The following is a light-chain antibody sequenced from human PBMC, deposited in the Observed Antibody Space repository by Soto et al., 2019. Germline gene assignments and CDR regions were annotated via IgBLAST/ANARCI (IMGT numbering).Light chain of an antibody. J-gene: IGKJ4*01. Sequence: DIVMTQSPDSLAVSLGERATINCKSSQSVLYSSNNKNYLAWYQQKPGQPPKLLIYWASMRESGVPDRFSGSGSGTDFTLTISSLQAEDVAVYYCQQYYSTPPTFGGGTKVEIK. V-gene: IGKV4-1*01. CDR2: WAS. CDR3: QQYYSTPPT. CDR1: QSVLYSSNNKNY.